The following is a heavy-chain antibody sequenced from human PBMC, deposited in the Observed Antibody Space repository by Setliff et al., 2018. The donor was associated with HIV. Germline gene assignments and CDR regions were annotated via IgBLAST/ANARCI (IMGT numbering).Heavy chain of an antibody. CDR1: GFTFDYYA. CDR2: VSGNGYTT. D-gene: IGHD3-16*01. Sequence: GVLRLSCAGSGFTFDYYAMAWVRQAPGKGLEWVSSVSGNGYTTFYANSVRGRFTVSRDNSKNTLFLQMTSLRAEDTAIYYCASHSFGISPPGKDWGQGTLVTVSS. J-gene: IGHJ4*02. CDR3: ASHSFGISPPGKD. V-gene: IGHV3-23*01.